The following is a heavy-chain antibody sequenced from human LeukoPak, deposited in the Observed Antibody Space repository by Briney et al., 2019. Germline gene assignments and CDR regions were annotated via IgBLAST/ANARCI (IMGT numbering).Heavy chain of an antibody. CDR2: ISSYNGNT. D-gene: IGHD3-22*01. CDR1: GYTFSKYG. V-gene: IGHV1-18*01. J-gene: IGHJ4*02. CDR3: ARGIYYYYTSGHGAFDY. Sequence: ASVKVSCKTSGYTFSKYGISWVRQAPGQGLEWMGWISSYNGNTNYAQKFQGRVTLTTDTSTSTAHMELRSLRSDDTALYYCARGIYYYYTSGHGAFDYWGQGTLVTVSS.